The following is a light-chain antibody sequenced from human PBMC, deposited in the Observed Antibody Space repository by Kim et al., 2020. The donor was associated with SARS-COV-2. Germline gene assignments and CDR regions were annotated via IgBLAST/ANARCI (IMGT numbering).Light chain of an antibody. Sequence: ALGRKVRFTCQEDSLKSYYETGYQQRPGRAPLLVIYEKNNRPSGTPARFSDPSTGNTASLTITGTQAGEEADYSCTPRDTNDNVVFGGGTKLTV. CDR1: SLKSYY. CDR2: EKN. J-gene: IGLJ2*01. CDR3: TPRDTNDNVV. V-gene: IGLV3-19*01.